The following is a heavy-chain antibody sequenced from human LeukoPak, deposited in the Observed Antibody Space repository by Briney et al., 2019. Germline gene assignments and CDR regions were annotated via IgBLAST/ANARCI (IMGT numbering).Heavy chain of an antibody. D-gene: IGHD3-9*01. CDR1: GFTFSSYG. Sequence: PGGSLRLSCAASGFTFSSYGMHWVRQAPGKGLEWVSVIYSGGGTYYADSVKGRLTISRDNSKNTLYLQMNSLRAEDTAVYYCAREEEYYDILTGYSTWFDYWGQGTLVTVSS. CDR3: AREEEYYDILTGYSTWFDY. J-gene: IGHJ4*02. CDR2: IYSGGGT. V-gene: IGHV3-NL1*01.